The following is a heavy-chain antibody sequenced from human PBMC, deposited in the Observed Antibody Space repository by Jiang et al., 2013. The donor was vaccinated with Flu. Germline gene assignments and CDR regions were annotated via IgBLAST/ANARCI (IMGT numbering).Heavy chain of an antibody. Sequence: LLKPSETLSLTCTVSGGSISSTPFYWGWVRQPPGRGLEWIGNIYYNGSTYYTPSLKSRVTISADTSKNQFSLRLTSMTAADTAVYFCARLLKCFGDCRVAHFDSWGQGTLV. CDR1: GGSISSTPFY. D-gene: IGHD2-21*02. CDR3: ARLLKCFGDCRVAHFDS. CDR2: IYYNGST. V-gene: IGHV4-39*01. J-gene: IGHJ4*02.